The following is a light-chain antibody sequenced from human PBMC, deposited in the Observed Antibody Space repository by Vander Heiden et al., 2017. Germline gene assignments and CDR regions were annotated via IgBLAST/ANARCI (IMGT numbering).Light chain of an antibody. Sequence: QSALTQPASVSGSPGQSITLSCTGTSSDVGSYNLVSWYQQHPGKVPKLMIYEVTKRPSGVSNRFSGSKSGNTASLTISGLQAEDEADYYCCSYAGSSTWVFGGGTKLTVL. V-gene: IGLV2-23*02. CDR2: EVT. J-gene: IGLJ3*02. CDR3: CSYAGSSTWV. CDR1: SSDVGSYNL.